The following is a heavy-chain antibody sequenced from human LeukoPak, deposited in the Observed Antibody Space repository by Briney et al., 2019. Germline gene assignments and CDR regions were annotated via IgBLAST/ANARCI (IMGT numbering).Heavy chain of an antibody. J-gene: IGHJ6*02. CDR1: GFTFSSYS. Sequence: GGSLRLSCAASGFTFSSYSMNWVRQAPGKGLEWVSSISSSSSYIYYADSVKGRFTISRDNAKNSLYLQMNSLRAEDTAVYYCARDRPYYDSSGYRYYYYGMDVWGQGTTVTVSS. D-gene: IGHD3-22*01. CDR2: ISSSSSYI. CDR3: ARDRPYYDSSGYRYYYYGMDV. V-gene: IGHV3-21*01.